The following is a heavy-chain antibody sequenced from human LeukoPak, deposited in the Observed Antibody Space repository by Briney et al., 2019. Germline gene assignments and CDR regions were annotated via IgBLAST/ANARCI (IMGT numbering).Heavy chain of an antibody. Sequence: GGSLRLSCAASGFTVSSNYMSWVRQAPGKGLEWVSSISSSSSYIYYADSVKGRFTISRDNAKNSLYLQMNSLRAEDTAVYYCARDIGSGSYQFDYWGQGTLATVSS. CDR3: ARDIGSGSYQFDY. CDR2: ISSSSSYI. V-gene: IGHV3-21*01. D-gene: IGHD3-10*01. CDR1: GFTVSSNY. J-gene: IGHJ4*02.